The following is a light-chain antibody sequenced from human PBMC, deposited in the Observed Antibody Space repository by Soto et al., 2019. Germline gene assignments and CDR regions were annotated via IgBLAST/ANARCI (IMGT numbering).Light chain of an antibody. CDR2: DVN. J-gene: IGLJ1*01. V-gene: IGLV2-11*01. Sequence: QSALTQPRSVSGSPGQSVTISCTGTSSDIGDYNYVSWYQQHPGKAPQLMIYDVNKRPSGVPDRFSGSKSGNTASLTISGLQADDEADYYCCSYAATDTFVFGTGTKVTVL. CDR3: CSYAATDTFV. CDR1: SSDIGDYNY.